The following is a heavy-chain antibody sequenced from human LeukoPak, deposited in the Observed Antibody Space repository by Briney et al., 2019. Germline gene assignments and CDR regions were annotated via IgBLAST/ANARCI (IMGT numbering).Heavy chain of an antibody. CDR2: IYHSGST. V-gene: IGHV4-59*12. CDR3: ARTIEQWTPFDS. D-gene: IGHD3-9*01. J-gene: IGHJ4*02. CDR1: GGSISSYY. Sequence: KPSETLSLTCTVSGGSISSYYWSWIRQPPGKGLEWIGYIYHSGSTNYNPSLKSRVTMSVDTSKNQFSLRLSSVTAADTAVYYCARTIEQWTPFDSWGQGVLVTVSS.